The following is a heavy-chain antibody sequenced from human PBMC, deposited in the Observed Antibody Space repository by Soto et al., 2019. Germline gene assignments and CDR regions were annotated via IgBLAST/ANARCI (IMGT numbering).Heavy chain of an antibody. CDR1: GFIFRNYG. D-gene: IGHD1-26*01. CDR3: ANDNRLWCGGSYLWTFDN. Sequence: QVQLVESGGGVVQPGRSLRLSCAASGFIFRNYGMHWVRQAPGKGLEWVAVISDDENNKYYADSVKGRFSISRDNSKNTLYLHMNSLRAEDTAVYYCANDNRLWCGGSYLWTFDNWGQGTLVTVSS. CDR2: ISDDENNK. J-gene: IGHJ4*02. V-gene: IGHV3-30*18.